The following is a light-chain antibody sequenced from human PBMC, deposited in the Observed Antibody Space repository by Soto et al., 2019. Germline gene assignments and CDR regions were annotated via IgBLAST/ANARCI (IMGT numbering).Light chain of an antibody. CDR1: QGISSA. J-gene: IGKJ5*01. Sequence: AIQLTQSPSSLSASVGDRVTITCRASQGISSALAWYQQKPGKPPKLLIYDASNLESGVPSRFSGSGSGTDFTLTISSLQSEDFATYYCQQFNGYPITFGQGTRLEI. CDR3: QQFNGYPIT. V-gene: IGKV1-13*02. CDR2: DAS.